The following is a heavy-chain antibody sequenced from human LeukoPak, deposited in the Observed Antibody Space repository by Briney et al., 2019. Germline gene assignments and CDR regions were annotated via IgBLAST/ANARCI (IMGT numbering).Heavy chain of an antibody. Sequence: PSETLSLTCTVSGGSISGYYWSWIRQPPGKGLEWIGYIYSSGSTNYNPSLKSRVTMSLDTSENHFSLRLSSVTAADTAIYYCARQAYCGSTRCNPFDHWGQGALVTVSS. CDR3: ARQAYCGSTRCNPFDH. D-gene: IGHD2-2*01. CDR1: GGSISGYY. V-gene: IGHV4-59*08. J-gene: IGHJ4*02. CDR2: IYSSGST.